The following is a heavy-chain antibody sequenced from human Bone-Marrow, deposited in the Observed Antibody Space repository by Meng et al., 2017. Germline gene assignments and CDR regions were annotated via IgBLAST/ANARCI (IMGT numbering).Heavy chain of an antibody. D-gene: IGHD5-12*01. J-gene: IGHJ4*02. Sequence: ASVKVSCKASGYTFTSYAMHWVRQAPGQRLEWMGWINAGNGNTKYSQKFQGRVTITRDTSASTAYMELSSLRSEDTAVYYCARGGDSGYGFDYWGQGTLVTVSS. V-gene: IGHV1-3*01. CDR1: GYTFTSYA. CDR3: ARGGDSGYGFDY. CDR2: INAGNGNT.